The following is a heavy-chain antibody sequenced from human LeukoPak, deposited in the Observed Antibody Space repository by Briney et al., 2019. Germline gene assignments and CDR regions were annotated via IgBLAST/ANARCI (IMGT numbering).Heavy chain of an antibody. CDR3: ARDTNYGDYV. V-gene: IGHV4-59*01. Sequence: SETLSLTCTVSGGSISSYYWSWIRQPPGKGLEWIGYIYYSGSTNYNPSLKSRVTISVDTSKNQFSLKLSSVTAADTAVYYCARDTNYGDYVWGQGTLVTVSS. CDR1: GGSISSYY. D-gene: IGHD4-17*01. CDR2: IYYSGST. J-gene: IGHJ4*02.